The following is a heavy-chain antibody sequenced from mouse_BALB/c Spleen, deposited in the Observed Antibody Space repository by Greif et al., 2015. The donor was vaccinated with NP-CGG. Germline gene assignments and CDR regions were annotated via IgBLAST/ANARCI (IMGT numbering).Heavy chain of an antibody. CDR2: INPSDGRT. V-gene: IGHV1S81*02. CDR1: GYTFTSYW. J-gene: IGHJ2*01. Sequence: VQRVESGAELVKPGASVKLSRKASGYTFTSYWMHWVKQRPGQGLEWIGEINPSDGRTNYNEKFKSKATLTVDKSSSTAYMQLSSLTSEDSAVYYCARGSWFDYWGQGTTLTVSS. CDR3: ARGSWFDY.